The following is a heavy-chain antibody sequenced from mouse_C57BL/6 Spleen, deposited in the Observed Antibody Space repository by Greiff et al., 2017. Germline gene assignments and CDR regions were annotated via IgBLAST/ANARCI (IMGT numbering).Heavy chain of an antibody. J-gene: IGHJ4*01. Sequence: VQLKQSGAELVKPGASVKLSCTASGFNITDYYMHWVKQRTEQGLEWIGRIDPEDGETKYAPKFPGKATITADTSSNTAYLQLSSLTSEDTAVYYCARDEGVTTRAMDYWGQGTSVTVSS. D-gene: IGHD2-2*01. CDR3: ARDEGVTTRAMDY. CDR1: GFNITDYY. V-gene: IGHV14-2*01. CDR2: IDPEDGET.